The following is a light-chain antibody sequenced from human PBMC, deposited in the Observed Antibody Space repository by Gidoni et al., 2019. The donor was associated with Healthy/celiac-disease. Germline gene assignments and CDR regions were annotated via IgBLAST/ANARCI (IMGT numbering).Light chain of an antibody. CDR1: QSVSSY. CDR3: QQRSNWPPSLT. Sequence: ELVLTQSPATLSLSPGERATLSCRASQSVSSYLSWYQQKPGQAPRLLIYDASNRATGIPVRFSGSGSGTDFTLTISSLEPEDFAVYYCQQRSNWPPSLTFGGGTKVEIK. CDR2: DAS. V-gene: IGKV3-11*01. J-gene: IGKJ4*01.